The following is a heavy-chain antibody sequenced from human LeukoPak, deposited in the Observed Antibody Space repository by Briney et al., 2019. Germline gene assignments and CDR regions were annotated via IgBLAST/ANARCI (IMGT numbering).Heavy chain of an antibody. CDR2: IYYSGST. D-gene: IGHD3-3*01. V-gene: IGHV4-39*01. CDR1: GGSISSSSYY. J-gene: IGHJ4*02. Sequence: SETLSLTCTVSGGSISSSSYYWGWIRQPPGKGLEWIGSIYYSGSTYYNPSHKSRVTISVDTSKNQFSLKLSSVTAADTAVYYCARHPTYESVFDYWGQGTLVTVSS. CDR3: ARHPTYESVFDY.